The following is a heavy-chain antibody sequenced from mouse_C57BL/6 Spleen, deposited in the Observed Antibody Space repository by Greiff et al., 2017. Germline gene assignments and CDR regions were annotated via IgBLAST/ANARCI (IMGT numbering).Heavy chain of an antibody. D-gene: IGHD1-1*01. J-gene: IGHJ2*01. CDR1: GYTFTSYW. CDR2: IYPGSGST. CDR3: AREYYGRGRYLDY. Sequence: VQLQQPGAELVKPGASVKMSCKASGYTFTSYWITWVKQRPGQGLEWIGDIYPGSGSTNYNEKFKSKATLTVDTSSSTAYMQLSSLTSEDSAVYYCAREYYGRGRYLDYWGQGTTLTVSS. V-gene: IGHV1-55*01.